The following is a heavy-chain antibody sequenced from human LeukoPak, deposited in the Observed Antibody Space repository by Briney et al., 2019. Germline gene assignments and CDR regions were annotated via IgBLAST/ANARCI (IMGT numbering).Heavy chain of an antibody. CDR3: ARVGRVSIYPSYMDV. D-gene: IGHD6-6*01. V-gene: IGHV3-30*04. CDR2: ISDDGRDT. J-gene: IGHJ6*03. CDR1: GFTFSTFP. Sequence: GTPLRLPCEASGFTFSTFPMHWVRQTPDKRLEWVAVISDDGRDTYYADSVKGRFTISRDNSKNTLYLQMNSLSPEDTAVVYCARVGRVSIYPSYMDVWGKGTTVTVSS.